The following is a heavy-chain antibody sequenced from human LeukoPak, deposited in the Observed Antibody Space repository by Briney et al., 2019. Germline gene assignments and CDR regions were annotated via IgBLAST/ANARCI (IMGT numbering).Heavy chain of an antibody. J-gene: IGHJ5*02. CDR2: IYYSGST. CDR1: GGSISSGDYY. V-gene: IGHV4-30-4*01. CDR3: ARSPAPGDDFWSGYEA. D-gene: IGHD3-3*01. Sequence: SQTLSLTCTVSGGSISSGDYYWSWIRQPPGKGLEWIGYIYYSGSTYYNPSLKSRVTISVDTSKNQFSLKLSSVTAADTAVYYCARSPAPGDDFWSGYEAWGQGTLVTVSS.